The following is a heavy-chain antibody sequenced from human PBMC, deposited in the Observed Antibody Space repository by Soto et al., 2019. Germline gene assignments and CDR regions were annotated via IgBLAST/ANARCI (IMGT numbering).Heavy chain of an antibody. Sequence: ASVKVSCKASGYTFTSYDINWVRQATGQGLEWMGWMNPNSGNTGYAQKFQGRVTMTRNTSISTAYMELSSLRSEDTAVYYCARVRFIQEPTMVRGVLMVGYYYYMDVWGKGTTVTVSS. J-gene: IGHJ6*03. CDR1: GYTFTSYD. D-gene: IGHD3-10*01. V-gene: IGHV1-8*01. CDR2: MNPNSGNT. CDR3: ARVRFIQEPTMVRGVLMVGYYYYMDV.